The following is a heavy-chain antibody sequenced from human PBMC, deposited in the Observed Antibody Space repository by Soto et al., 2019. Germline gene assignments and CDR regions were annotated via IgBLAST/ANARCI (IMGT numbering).Heavy chain of an antibody. CDR2: IIPIFGTA. CDR1: GGTFSSYA. V-gene: IGHV1-69*13. D-gene: IGHD1-26*01. Sequence: VASVKVSCKASGGTFSSYAISWVRQAPGQGLEWMGGIIPIFGTANYAQKFQGRVTITADESTSTAYMELSSLRSEDTAVYYCARGRELPYYFDYWGQGTLVTVSS. J-gene: IGHJ4*02. CDR3: ARGRELPYYFDY.